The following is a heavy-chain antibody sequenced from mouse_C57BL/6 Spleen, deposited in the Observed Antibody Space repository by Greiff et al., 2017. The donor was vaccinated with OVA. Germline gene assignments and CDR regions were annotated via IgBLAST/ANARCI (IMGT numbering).Heavy chain of an antibody. J-gene: IGHJ1*03. Sequence: EVQLKESEGGLVQPGSSMKLSCTASGFTFSDYYMAWVRQVPEKGLEWVANINYDGSSTYYLDSLKSRFIISRDNAKNILYLQMSSLKSEDTATYYCARDKGRSRYFDVWGTGTTVTVSS. CDR1: GFTFSDYY. D-gene: IGHD1-1*01. CDR3: ARDKGRSRYFDV. CDR2: INYDGSST. V-gene: IGHV5-16*01.